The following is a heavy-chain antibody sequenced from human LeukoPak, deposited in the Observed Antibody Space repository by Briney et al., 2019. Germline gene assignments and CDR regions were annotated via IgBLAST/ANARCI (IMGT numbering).Heavy chain of an antibody. CDR1: GGSISSSSYY. CDR3: ARDIVWFGELSYYYYYMDV. Sequence: SETLSLTCTVSGGSISSSSYYWGWIRQPPGKGLEWIGEINHSGSTNYNPSLKSRVTISVDTSKNQFSLKLSSVTAADTAVYYCARDIVWFGELSYYYYYMDVWGKGTTVTVSS. J-gene: IGHJ6*03. CDR2: INHSGST. V-gene: IGHV4-39*07. D-gene: IGHD3-10*01.